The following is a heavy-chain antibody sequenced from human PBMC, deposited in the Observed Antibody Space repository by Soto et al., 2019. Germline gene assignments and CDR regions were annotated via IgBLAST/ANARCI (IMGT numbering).Heavy chain of an antibody. CDR1: GFTVSSNY. CDR2: IYSGGST. Sequence: QLGGSLRLSCSASGFTVSSNYMSWVRQAPGKGLEWVAVIYSGGSTYYADSVKGRFTISRDNSKNTLYLQMNSLRAEDTAVYYCAGEVTTLGYFDYWGQGTLVTVSS. V-gene: IGHV3-66*01. CDR3: AGEVTTLGYFDY. J-gene: IGHJ4*02. D-gene: IGHD4-17*01.